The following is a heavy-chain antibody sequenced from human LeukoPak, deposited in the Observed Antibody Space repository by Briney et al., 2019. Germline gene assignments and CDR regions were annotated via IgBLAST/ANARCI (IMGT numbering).Heavy chain of an antibody. CDR2: IYYSGST. Sequence: SQTLSLTCTVSGDSINSGDYYWSWIRQPPGNGLESIGYIYYSGSTYYNPSLKRRVTISVDTSKHQFSLKLSSVTAADTAVYYCARDNGYGQLDSWGQGTLVTVSS. CDR3: ARDNGYGQLDS. J-gene: IGHJ4*02. V-gene: IGHV4-30-4*01. D-gene: IGHD2-15*01. CDR1: GDSINSGDYY.